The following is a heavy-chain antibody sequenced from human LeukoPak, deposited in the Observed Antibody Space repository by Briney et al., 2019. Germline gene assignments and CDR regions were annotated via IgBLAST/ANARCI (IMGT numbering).Heavy chain of an antibody. Sequence: SETLSLTCSVSGDSIRSSDYYWGWIRQPPGKGLEWIGNVFYSGTAHSNPSLKSRVTMSADTSKNQFSLKLNSVTAADTAVYYCARHVDGFSYAYPRYYFDFWGQGNLAIVSS. J-gene: IGHJ4*02. CDR2: VFYSGTA. D-gene: IGHD3-16*01. CDR1: GDSIRSSDYY. CDR3: ARHVDGFSYAYPRYYFDF. V-gene: IGHV4-39*01.